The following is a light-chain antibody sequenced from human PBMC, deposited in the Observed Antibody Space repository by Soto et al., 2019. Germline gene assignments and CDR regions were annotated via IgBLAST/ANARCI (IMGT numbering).Light chain of an antibody. J-gene: IGLJ1*01. CDR1: SSDVGSYDY. CDR2: DVN. CDR3: CAYSTSGTHV. V-gene: IGLV2-14*03. Sequence: QSALTQPASVSGSPGQSITFSCTGTSSDVGSYDYVSWHQQHPGKAPKLIIYDVNNRPSGVPSRFSGSKSGNTASLTISGLQTDDEADYYCCAYSTSGTHVFVTGTKVTVL.